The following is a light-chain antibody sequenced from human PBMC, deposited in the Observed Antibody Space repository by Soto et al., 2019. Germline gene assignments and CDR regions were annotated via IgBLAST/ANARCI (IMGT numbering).Light chain of an antibody. V-gene: IGLV2-14*01. CDR2: DVS. CDR1: SSDVGGYNY. J-gene: IGLJ1*01. Sequence: QSALTQPASVSRSPGQSITISCTGTSSDVGGYNYVSCYQQHQGKAPKLMIYDVSNRPSGVSNRFSGSKSGNTASLTISGLQAEDEPDYYCSSYTSSRPLYVFGTGTKVTVL. CDR3: SSYTSSRPLYV.